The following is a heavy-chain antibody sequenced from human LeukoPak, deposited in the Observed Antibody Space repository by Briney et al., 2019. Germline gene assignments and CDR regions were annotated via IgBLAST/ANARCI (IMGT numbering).Heavy chain of an antibody. J-gene: IGHJ4*02. D-gene: IGHD3-3*01. V-gene: IGHV4-59*11. CDR1: GGSISSHY. CDR3: ARGNIDFWSGYSEYYFDY. CDR2: IYYSGSN. Sequence: SETLSLTCTVSGGSISSHYWSWIRQPPGKGLEWIGDIYYSGSNNYNPSLKSRVTISVDTSKNQFSLKLSSVTAADTAVYYCARGNIDFWSGYSEYYFDYWGQGTLVTVSS.